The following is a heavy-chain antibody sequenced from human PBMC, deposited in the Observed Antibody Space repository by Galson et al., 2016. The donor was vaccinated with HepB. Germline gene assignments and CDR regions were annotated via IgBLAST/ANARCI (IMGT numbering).Heavy chain of an antibody. D-gene: IGHD1-14*01. CDR1: GASITTYY. CDR3: ARMKTRKDWFDP. V-gene: IGHV4-59*01. J-gene: IGHJ5*02. CDR2: VYYSGDT. Sequence: SETMSLTCSVSGASITTYYWTWVRQSPAKGLEWIGYVYYSGDTNYNASLRSRVTISIDTSKKHFSLNLSSVTAADTAVYYCARMKTRKDWFDPWGPGTLVTVSS.